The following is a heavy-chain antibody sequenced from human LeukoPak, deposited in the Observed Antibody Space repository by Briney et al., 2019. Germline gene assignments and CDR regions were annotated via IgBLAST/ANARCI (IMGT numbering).Heavy chain of an antibody. CDR2: IYSGGST. D-gene: IGHD4-23*01. CDR3: ARGNSRCDYGMDV. Sequence: GGSLRLSCAASGFTVSSNYMSWVRQAPGKGLEWVAVIYSGGSTYYADSVKGRFTISRDNSKNTLYLQMNSLRAEDTAVYYCARGNSRCDYGMDVWGQGTTVTVSS. J-gene: IGHJ6*02. CDR1: GFTVSSNY. V-gene: IGHV3-53*01.